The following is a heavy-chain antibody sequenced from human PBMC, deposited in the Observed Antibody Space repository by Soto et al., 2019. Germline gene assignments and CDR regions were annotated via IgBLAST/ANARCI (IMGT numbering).Heavy chain of an antibody. Sequence: QVQLVESGGGVVQPGRSLRLCCAASGFTFTSYGMHWVRQAPGKGLEWVAVISYDGTNRYYADSVKRRFTISRDNSKNTLYMKMNSRSAEDTAMSSWAEDLHTPGPLYYNSAYFRPRDSWGQGTLGTVAS. CDR3: AEDLHTPGPLYYNSAYFRPRDS. CDR2: ISYDGTNR. CDR1: GFTFTSYG. J-gene: IGHJ4*02. V-gene: IGHV3-30*18. D-gene: IGHD3-10*01.